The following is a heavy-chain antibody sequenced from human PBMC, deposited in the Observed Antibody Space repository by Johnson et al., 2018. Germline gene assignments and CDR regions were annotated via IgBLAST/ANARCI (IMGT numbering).Heavy chain of an antibody. J-gene: IGHJ4*02. V-gene: IGHV3-23*04. CDR2: FGGSGGSI. CDR3: GRSDCGGDCHLLDC. Sequence: VQLVESGGGLVQPGGSMRLSCAASGFTFSNYAMSWVRQGPGKGLEWISHFGGSGGSIYYADSVKGRFTISRDNSKNTLYLQMNSLRAEDTAVYYCGRSDCGGDCHLLDCWGQGALVTVSS. CDR1: GFTFSNYA. D-gene: IGHD2-21*02.